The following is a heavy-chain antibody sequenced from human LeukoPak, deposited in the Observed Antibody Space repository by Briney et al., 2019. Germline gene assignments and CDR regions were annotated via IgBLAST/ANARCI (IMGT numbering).Heavy chain of an antibody. Sequence: GGSLRLSCAACGFNFITAALTWVRQAPRRGVEWVSLIDSSGGSTYYADSLKGRFPIPRDNAQNTLHLQMNSLRVEDTAVYYCTKCTTTCYANAFHIWGQGTMVTVSS. J-gene: IGHJ3*02. D-gene: IGHD2-2*01. V-gene: IGHV3-23*01. CDR1: GFNFITAA. CDR3: TKCTTTCYANAFHI. CDR2: IDSSGGST.